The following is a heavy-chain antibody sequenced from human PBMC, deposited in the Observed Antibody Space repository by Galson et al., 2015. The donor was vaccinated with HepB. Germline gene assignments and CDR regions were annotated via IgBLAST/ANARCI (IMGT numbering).Heavy chain of an antibody. CDR3: ARRLYGTSSSRGLDDAFDI. CDR2: IYPGDSDT. D-gene: IGHD6-13*01. CDR1: GYSFTSYW. J-gene: IGHJ3*02. V-gene: IGHV5-51*01. Sequence: QSGAEVKKPGESLKISCKGSGYSFTSYWIGWVRQMPGKGLEWMGIIYPGDSDTRYSPSFQGQVTISADKSISTAYLQWSSLKASDTAMYYCARRLYGTSSSRGLDDAFDIWGQGTMVTVSS.